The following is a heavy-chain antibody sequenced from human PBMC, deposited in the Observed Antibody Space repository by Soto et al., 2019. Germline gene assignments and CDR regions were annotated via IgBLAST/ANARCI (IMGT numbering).Heavy chain of an antibody. CDR1: GFTFSSYA. D-gene: IGHD6-13*01. CDR2: FSGSGGST. V-gene: IGHV3-23*01. J-gene: IGHJ3*02. Sequence: LRLSCAASGFTFSSYAMSWVRQAPGKGLEWVSAFSGSGGSTYYADSVKGRFTIPRDNSKNTLYLQMNSLRAEDTAVYYCAKDRTAAGNAFDIWGQGTMVTVSS. CDR3: AKDRTAAGNAFDI.